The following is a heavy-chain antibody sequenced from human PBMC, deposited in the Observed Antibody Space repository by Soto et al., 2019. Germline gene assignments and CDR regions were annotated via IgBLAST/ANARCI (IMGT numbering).Heavy chain of an antibody. V-gene: IGHV1-69*13. CDR3: ARDGGAAAPRSYSSGWYPVYFDY. CDR2: IIPIFGTA. J-gene: IGHJ4*02. CDR1: GGTFSSYA. Sequence: ASVKVSCEASGGTFSSYAISWVRQAPGQGLEWMGGIIPIFGTANYAQKFQGRVTITADESTSTAYMELSSLRSEDTAVYYCARDGGAAAPRSYSSGWYPVYFDYWGQGTLVTVSS. D-gene: IGHD6-19*01.